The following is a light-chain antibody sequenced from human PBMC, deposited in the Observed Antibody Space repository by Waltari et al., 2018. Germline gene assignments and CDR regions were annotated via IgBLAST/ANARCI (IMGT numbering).Light chain of an antibody. CDR1: TLGDKF. J-gene: IGLJ3*02. CDR3: QARDSDTVV. V-gene: IGLV3-1*01. CDR2: EDN. Sequence: LTQPPSVSVSPGQPAPIPRSGETLGDKFVSWYRQKSGQSPVLIMFEDNKRPPGVPERISGSRSGSTATLTVSETQAIDEADFYCQARDSDTVVFGGGTKLTVL.